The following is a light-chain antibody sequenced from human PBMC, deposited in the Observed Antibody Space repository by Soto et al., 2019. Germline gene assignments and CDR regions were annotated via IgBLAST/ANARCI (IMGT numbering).Light chain of an antibody. J-gene: IGKJ4*01. CDR3: MQALQTPPT. V-gene: IGKV2-28*01. CDR2: LGS. CDR1: QSLLHSNGYNY. Sequence: DIVMTQSPLSLPVTPGEPASISCRSSQSLLHSNGYNYLDWYLQKPGQSPQLLIYLGSDRASGVPDRFSGSASGTDCTLKISRVEAEDVGVYYCMQALQTPPTFGGGTKVEI.